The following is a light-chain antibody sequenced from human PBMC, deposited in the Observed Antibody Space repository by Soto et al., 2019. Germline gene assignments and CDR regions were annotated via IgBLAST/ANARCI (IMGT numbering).Light chain of an antibody. CDR3: QQYGSSGT. J-gene: IGKJ1*01. CDR2: GAS. Sequence: EIVMTQSPATLSVSPGERATLSCRASQSVSTNLAWYQHKPGQAPRLLIYGASTRATGIPASFSGSGSGTEFTLTISSLQSEDFAVYYCQQYGSSGTFGQGTKVEIK. V-gene: IGKV3-15*01. CDR1: QSVSTN.